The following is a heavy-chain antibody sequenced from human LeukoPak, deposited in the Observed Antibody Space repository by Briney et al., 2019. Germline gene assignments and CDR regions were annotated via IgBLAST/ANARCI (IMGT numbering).Heavy chain of an antibody. D-gene: IGHD3-16*02. Sequence: GGSLRLSCAASGFTVSSNYMSWVRQAPGKGLEWVSVIYSGGSTYYADSVKGRFTISRDNSKNTLYLQMNSLRAEDTAVYYCTSLRSLHRPVPDWGQGTLVTVSS. V-gene: IGHV3-53*01. CDR1: GFTVSSNY. CDR3: TSLRSLHRPVPD. CDR2: IYSGGST. J-gene: IGHJ4*02.